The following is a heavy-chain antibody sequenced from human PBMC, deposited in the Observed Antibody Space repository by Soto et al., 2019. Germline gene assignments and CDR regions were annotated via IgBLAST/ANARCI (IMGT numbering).Heavy chain of an antibody. CDR1: GYTFTTYY. V-gene: IGHV1-46*03. J-gene: IGHJ6*02. Sequence: QVQLVQSGAEVKKPGASVKISCKAAGYTFTTYYMHWVRQAPGQGLEWMGVINPSGVSTTYAQKFQGRVTMARDTSTSTGYLELSSLRSEDTAVYYCAREAFSFYSGMDGWGQGTTVIVSS. CDR2: INPSGVST. CDR3: AREAFSFYSGMDG.